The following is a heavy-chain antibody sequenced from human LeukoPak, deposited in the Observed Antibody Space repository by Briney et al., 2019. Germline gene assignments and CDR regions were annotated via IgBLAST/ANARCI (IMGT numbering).Heavy chain of an antibody. D-gene: IGHD3-16*01. CDR1: GYSISNGYY. V-gene: IGHV4-38-2*01. Sequence: PSETLSLTCAVSGYSISNGYYWGWVRQPPGKGLEWIATIFESGSTYYSPSLKSRVTISVDTSRNQFSLKLSPVTAADTAVYFCARHSQWGIIPWAFDIWGQGTMVTVSS. CDR2: IFESGST. CDR3: ARHSQWGIIPWAFDI. J-gene: IGHJ3*02.